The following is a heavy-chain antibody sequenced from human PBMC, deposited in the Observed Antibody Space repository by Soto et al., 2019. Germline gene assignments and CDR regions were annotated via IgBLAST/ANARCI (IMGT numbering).Heavy chain of an antibody. J-gene: IGHJ6*02. CDR2: IYYSGST. V-gene: IGHV4-39*01. CDR1: GGSISSSSYY. CDR3: ARLTGDEYYYYGMDV. D-gene: IGHD4-17*01. Sequence: SETLTLTCTVSGGSISSSSYYWGWIRQPPGKGLEWIGSIYYSGSTYYNPSLKSRVTISVDTSKNQFSLKLSSVTAADTAVYYCARLTGDEYYYYGMDVWGQGTTVSVSS.